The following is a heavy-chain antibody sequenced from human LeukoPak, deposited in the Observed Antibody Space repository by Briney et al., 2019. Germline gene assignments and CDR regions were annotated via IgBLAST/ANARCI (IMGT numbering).Heavy chain of an antibody. J-gene: IGHJ4*02. CDR3: ARDFYDSTGYYYDY. V-gene: IGHV3-23*01. CDR1: GFTFSGYT. CDR2: VSGSGEKT. Sequence: PGGSLRLSCAASGFTFSGYTMSWVRQAPGKGLEWVSAVSGSGEKTYYADSVKGRFTISRDNSKGTLYLQINNLGAEDSALYYCARDFYDSTGYYYDYWGQGTLVTVCS. D-gene: IGHD3-22*01.